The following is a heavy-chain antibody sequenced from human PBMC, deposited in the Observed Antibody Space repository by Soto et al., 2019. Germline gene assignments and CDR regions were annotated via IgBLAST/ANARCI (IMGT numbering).Heavy chain of an antibody. CDR1: GFTFTSSA. V-gene: IGHV1-58*01. Sequence: SVKVSCKASGFTFTSSAVQWVRQARGQRLEWIGWIVVGSGNTNYAQKFQERVTITRDMSTSTAYMELSSLRSEDTAVYYCAADFPEGVATQVIYYGMDVWGQGTTVTVSS. CDR2: IVVGSGNT. J-gene: IGHJ6*02. CDR3: AADFPEGVATQVIYYGMDV. D-gene: IGHD3-3*01.